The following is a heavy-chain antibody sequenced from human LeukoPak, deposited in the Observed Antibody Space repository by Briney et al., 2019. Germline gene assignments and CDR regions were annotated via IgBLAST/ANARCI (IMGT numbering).Heavy chain of an antibody. J-gene: IGHJ3*02. D-gene: IGHD6-13*01. CDR1: GFTFSSYS. V-gene: IGHV3-21*01. CDR3: ARGIAAAGTWAFDI. Sequence: GGSLRLSCAASGFTFSSYSMNWVRQAPGKGLEWVSSISSSSSYIYYADSVKGRFTISRDNAKNSLYLQMNSLRAEDTAVYYCARGIAAAGTWAFDIWGRGTMVTVSS. CDR2: ISSSSSYI.